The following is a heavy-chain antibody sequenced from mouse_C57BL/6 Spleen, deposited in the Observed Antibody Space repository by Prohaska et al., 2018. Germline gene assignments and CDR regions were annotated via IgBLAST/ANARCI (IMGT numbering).Heavy chain of an antibody. CDR2: INPNNGGT. V-gene: IGHV1-26*01. J-gene: IGHJ1*03. Sequence: HGKSLEWIGDINPNNGGTSYNQKFKGKATLTVDKSSSTAYMELRSLTSEDSAVYYCARSTTVVGYFDVWGTGTTVTVSS. CDR3: ARSTTVVGYFDV. D-gene: IGHD1-1*01.